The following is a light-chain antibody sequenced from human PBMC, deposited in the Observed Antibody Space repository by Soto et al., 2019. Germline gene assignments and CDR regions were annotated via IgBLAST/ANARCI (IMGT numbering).Light chain of an antibody. CDR3: SSYTTTDPYV. V-gene: IGLV2-14*01. CDR2: EVS. J-gene: IGLJ1*01. CDR1: SSDVGDYDY. Sequence: QSVLTQPASVSGSPGQSITISCTGTSSDVGDYDYVSWYQQHPGKAPKYLIYEVSNRPSGVSDRFSGSKSGTTASLTSSGLQAEDDADYYCSSYTTTDPYVFGTGTKVTVL.